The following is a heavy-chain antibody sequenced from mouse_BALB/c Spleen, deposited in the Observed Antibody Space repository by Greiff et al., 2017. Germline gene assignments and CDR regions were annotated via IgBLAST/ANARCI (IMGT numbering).Heavy chain of an antibody. Sequence: EVKLQESGPGLVKPSQSLSLTCSVTGYSITSGYYWNWIRQFPGNKLEWMGYISYDGSNNYNPSLKNRISITRDTSKNQFFLKLNSVTTEDTATYYCAREDGYDGDYYAMDYWGQGTSVTVSS. V-gene: IGHV3-6*02. J-gene: IGHJ4*01. CDR1: GYSITSGYY. CDR2: ISYDGSN. CDR3: AREDGYDGDYYAMDY. D-gene: IGHD2-2*01.